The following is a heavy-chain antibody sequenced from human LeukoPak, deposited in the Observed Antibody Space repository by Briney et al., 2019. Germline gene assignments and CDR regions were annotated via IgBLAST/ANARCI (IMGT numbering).Heavy chain of an antibody. D-gene: IGHD5-24*01. CDR3: ARDSRDGYNFDY. V-gene: IGHV4-59*01. CDR1: GGSISSYY. Sequence: SETLSLTCTVSGGSISSYYWSWIRQPPGKGLEWTGYIYYSGSTNYNPSLKSRVTISVDTSKNQFSLKLSSVTAADTAVYYCARDSRDGYNFDYWGQGTLVTVSS. CDR2: IYYSGST. J-gene: IGHJ4*02.